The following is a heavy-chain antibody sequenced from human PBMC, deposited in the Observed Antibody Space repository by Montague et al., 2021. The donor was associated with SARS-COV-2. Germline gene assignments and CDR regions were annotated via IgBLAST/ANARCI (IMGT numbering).Heavy chain of an antibody. J-gene: IGHJ4*02. Sequence: SETLSLTCTVSGGSISSYYWSWIRQPSGKGLEWIGYIYYSGSTNYNPSLKSRVTISVDTSKNQFSLKLSSVTAADTAVYYCARGSHYYDSSGYYFDYWGQGTLVTVSS. V-gene: IGHV4-59*01. CDR1: GGSISSYY. CDR2: IYYSGST. CDR3: ARGSHYYDSSGYYFDY. D-gene: IGHD3-22*01.